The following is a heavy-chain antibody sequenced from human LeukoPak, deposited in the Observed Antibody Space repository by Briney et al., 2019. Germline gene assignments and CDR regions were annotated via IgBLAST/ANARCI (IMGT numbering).Heavy chain of an antibody. Sequence: SETLSLTCAVSGGSISSSNWWSWVRQPPGKGLEWIGEIYHSGSTNYNPSLKSRVTISVDKSKNQFSLKLSSMTAADTAVYYCASYDSSGYYYAAFDYWGQGTLVTVSS. D-gene: IGHD3-22*01. J-gene: IGHJ4*02. V-gene: IGHV4-4*02. CDR2: IYHSGST. CDR3: ASYDSSGYYYAAFDY. CDR1: GGSISSSNW.